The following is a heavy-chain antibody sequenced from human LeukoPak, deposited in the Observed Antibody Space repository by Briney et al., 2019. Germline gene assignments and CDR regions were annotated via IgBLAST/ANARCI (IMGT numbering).Heavy chain of an antibody. CDR2: IYYSGST. D-gene: IGHD1-26*01. V-gene: IGHV4-39*01. CDR3: ARQWELDYFDY. CDR1: GGSISSSSYY. J-gene: IGHJ4*02. Sequence: SETLSLTCAVSGGSISSSSYYWGWIRQPPGKGLGWSGGIYYSGSTYYNPPLKSRVTISVDTSKNQFSLKLSSVTAADTAVYYCARQWELDYFDYWGQGTLVTVSS.